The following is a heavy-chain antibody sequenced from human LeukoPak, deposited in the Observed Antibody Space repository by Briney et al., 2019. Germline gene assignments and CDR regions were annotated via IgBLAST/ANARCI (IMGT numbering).Heavy chain of an antibody. CDR1: GGSISSGDYY. J-gene: IGHJ6*02. CDR2: IYYSGST. CDR3: ARGPSPTIFGVVINYYYYYGMDV. Sequence: SETLSLTCTVSGGSISSGDYYWSWIRQPPGKGLEWIGDIYYSGSTYYNPSLKSRVTISVDTSKNQFSLKLSSVTAADTAVYYCARGPSPTIFGVVINYYYYYGMDVWGQGTTVTVSS. D-gene: IGHD3-3*01. V-gene: IGHV4-30-4*01.